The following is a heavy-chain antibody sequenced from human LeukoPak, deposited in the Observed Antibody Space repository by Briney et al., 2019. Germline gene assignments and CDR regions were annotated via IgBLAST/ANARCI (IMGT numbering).Heavy chain of an antibody. Sequence: SETLSLTCTVSGGSISSSSYYWGWIRQPPGKGLEWIGSIYYSGSTYYNPSLKSRVTISVDTSKNQFSLKLSSVTAADTAVYYCARLRSAKTYYDFWSGYYKPHYFDYWGQGTLVTVSS. CDR3: ARLRSAKTYYDFWSGYYKPHYFDY. CDR1: GGSISSSSYY. D-gene: IGHD3-3*01. V-gene: IGHV4-39*01. CDR2: IYYSGST. J-gene: IGHJ4*02.